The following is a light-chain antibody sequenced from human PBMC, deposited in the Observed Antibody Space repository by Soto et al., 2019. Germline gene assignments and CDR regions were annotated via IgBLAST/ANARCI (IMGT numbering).Light chain of an antibody. CDR1: SSDVGSYNL. CDR2: EGS. Sequence: QSALTQPASVSGSPGQSITISCTGTSSDVGSYNLVSWYQQHPGKAPKLMIYEGSKRPSGVSNRFSGSKSGNTASLTISGLXXXXXXXYYCCSYAGSSTLWVFGTGT. CDR3: CSYAGSSTLWV. V-gene: IGLV2-23*03. J-gene: IGLJ1*01.